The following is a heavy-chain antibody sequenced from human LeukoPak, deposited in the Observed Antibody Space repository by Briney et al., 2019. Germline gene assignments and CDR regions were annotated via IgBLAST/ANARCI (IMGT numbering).Heavy chain of an antibody. CDR1: GYTFTGYY. Sequence: VASVKVSCKASGYTFTGYYMHWVRQAPGQGLEWMGWINPNSGGTNYAQKFQGRVTMTRDTSISTAYMELSRLRSDDTAAYYCARVMITFGGVIVSAFDIWGQGTMVTVSS. J-gene: IGHJ3*02. D-gene: IGHD3-16*02. CDR3: ARVMITFGGVIVSAFDI. V-gene: IGHV1-2*02. CDR2: INPNSGGT.